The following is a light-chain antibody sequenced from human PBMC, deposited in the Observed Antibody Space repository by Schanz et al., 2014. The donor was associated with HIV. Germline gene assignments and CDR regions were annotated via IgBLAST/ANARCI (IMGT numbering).Light chain of an antibody. V-gene: IGKV3-15*01. CDR2: GAF. CDR3: QQYGSSRT. Sequence: EIVMTQSPATLYVSPGEGATLSCRASQSISNNLAWYQHKPGQAPRLLIYGAFTRATGIPVRFSGRGSGTEFTLTISRLEPEDFAVYYCQQYGSSRTFGQGTKVEIK. J-gene: IGKJ1*01. CDR1: QSISNN.